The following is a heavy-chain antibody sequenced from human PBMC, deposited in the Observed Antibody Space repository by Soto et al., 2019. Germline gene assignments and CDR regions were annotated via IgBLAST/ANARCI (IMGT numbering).Heavy chain of an antibody. J-gene: IGHJ3*02. V-gene: IGHV1-18*01. CDR1: GYTFTSYG. CDR2: ISAYNGNT. D-gene: IGHD6-13*01. Sequence: ASVKVSCKASGYTFTSYGISWVRQAPGQGLEWMGWISAYNGNTNYAQKLQGRVTVTTDTSTSTAYMELRSLRSDDTAVYYCARDRSSWYAFDIWGQGTMVTVSS. CDR3: ARDRSSWYAFDI.